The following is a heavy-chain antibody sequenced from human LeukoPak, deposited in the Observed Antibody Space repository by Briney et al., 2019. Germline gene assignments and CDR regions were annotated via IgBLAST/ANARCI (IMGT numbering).Heavy chain of an antibody. CDR3: AKGYSYGSLSFWFDP. J-gene: IGHJ5*02. V-gene: IGHV3-21*01. CDR1: GFTFGNYG. D-gene: IGHD5-18*01. CDR2: ISSSSSYI. Sequence: GGTLRLSCAASGFTFGNYGMNWVRQAPGKGLEWVSSISSSSSYIYYADSVKGRFTISRDNAKNSLYLQMNSLRAEDTAVYYCAKGYSYGSLSFWFDPWGQGTLVTVSS.